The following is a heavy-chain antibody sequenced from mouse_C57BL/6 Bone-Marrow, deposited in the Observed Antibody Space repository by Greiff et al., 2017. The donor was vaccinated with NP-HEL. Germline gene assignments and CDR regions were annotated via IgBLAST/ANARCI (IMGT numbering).Heavy chain of an antibody. CDR2: ISYDGSN. D-gene: IGHD1-1*01. Sequence: EVKLQESGPGLVKPSQSLSLTCSVTGYSITSGYYWNWIRQFPGNKLEWMGYISYDGSNNYNPSLKNRISITRDTSKNQFFLKLNSVTTEDTATYYCARSITTVVAVDYWGQGTSVTVSS. V-gene: IGHV3-6*01. CDR3: ARSITTVVAVDY. J-gene: IGHJ4*01. CDR1: GYSITSGYY.